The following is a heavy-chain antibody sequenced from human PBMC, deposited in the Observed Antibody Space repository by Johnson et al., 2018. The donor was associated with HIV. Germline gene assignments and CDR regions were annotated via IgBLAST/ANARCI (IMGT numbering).Heavy chain of an antibody. CDR2: INQDGSEK. Sequence: EVQLVESGGGLVQHGGSLRLSCAASGFTFRNHWMSWVRQAPGKGLEWVANINQDGSEKYYVGSLEGRFTISRDNAKTSLYLQMNSLRAEDTAVYYCARDLSEGELGHAFDIWGQGTMVTVSS. J-gene: IGHJ3*02. D-gene: IGHD1-26*01. CDR3: ARDLSEGELGHAFDI. V-gene: IGHV3-7*05. CDR1: GFTFRNHW.